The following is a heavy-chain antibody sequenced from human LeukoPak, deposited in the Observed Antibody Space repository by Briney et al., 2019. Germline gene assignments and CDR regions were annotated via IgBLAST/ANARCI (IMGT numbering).Heavy chain of an antibody. D-gene: IGHD2-15*01. CDR1: GFTFSGYA. CDR3: VSGTCGGSCYILDY. V-gene: IGHV3-64D*06. Sequence: GGSLRLSCSASGFTFSGYAMHWVRQAPGKGLEYVSAISSNGGSTYYADSVKGRLTISRDNSKNTLYLQMSSLRAEDTAVYYCVSGTCGGSCYILDYWGQGTLVTVSS. CDR2: ISSNGGST. J-gene: IGHJ4*02.